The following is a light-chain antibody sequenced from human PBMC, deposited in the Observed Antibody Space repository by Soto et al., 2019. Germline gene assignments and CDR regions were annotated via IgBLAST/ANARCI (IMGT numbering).Light chain of an antibody. CDR2: SAS. V-gene: IGKV1-27*01. CDR1: QGIDYY. J-gene: IGKJ4*01. Sequence: EIQMTESPCSLSATVGDRVTITCWASQGIDYYLAWYQQKPGKVPKLLINSASTVRPGDPCRFSGRGSGTDFTLTINGLQPEDVATYYCQKYNSAPFTFGGGTKVDIK. CDR3: QKYNSAPFT.